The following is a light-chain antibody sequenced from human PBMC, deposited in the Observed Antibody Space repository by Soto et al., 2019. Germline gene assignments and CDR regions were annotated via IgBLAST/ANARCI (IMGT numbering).Light chain of an antibody. CDR2: GAS. Sequence: EIVMTQSPATLSVSPGERATLSCRASQNISSNLAWYQQKPGQAPRVLIDGASTRATGIPARFSGSGSGTEITLTISRRQSEDFAVYYCQQYNNWLWTFGQGTKVDI. CDR1: QNISSN. J-gene: IGKJ1*01. CDR3: QQYNNWLWT. V-gene: IGKV3-15*01.